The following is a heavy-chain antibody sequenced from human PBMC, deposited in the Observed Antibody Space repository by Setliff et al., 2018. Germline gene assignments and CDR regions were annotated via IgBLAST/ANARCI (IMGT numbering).Heavy chain of an antibody. CDR3: ATCVGTSWYDYNFYMDV. D-gene: IGHD1-26*01. CDR1: GKTLTELS. Sequence: ASVKVSCKLSGKTLTELSIHWVRQVPGKGLEWMGGFDPDDGETVYAQKFQGRVTMTEDTSTNTAYMELSSLRSEDTAVYYCATCVGTSWYDYNFYMDVWGIGTTVTVSS. CDR2: FDPDDGET. J-gene: IGHJ6*03. V-gene: IGHV1-24*01.